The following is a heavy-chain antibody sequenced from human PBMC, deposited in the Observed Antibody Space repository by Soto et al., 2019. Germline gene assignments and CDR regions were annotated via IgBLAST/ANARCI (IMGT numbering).Heavy chain of an antibody. J-gene: IGHJ6*02. Sequence: ASVKVSCKASGYTFTSYYMHWVRQAPGQGFEWMGIINPSGGSTSYAQKFQGRVTMTRDTSTSTVYMELSSLRSEDTAVYYCARVFSGYDRKYYYGMDVWGQGTTVTVSS. CDR2: INPSGGST. D-gene: IGHD5-12*01. CDR3: ARVFSGYDRKYYYGMDV. V-gene: IGHV1-46*01. CDR1: GYTFTSYY.